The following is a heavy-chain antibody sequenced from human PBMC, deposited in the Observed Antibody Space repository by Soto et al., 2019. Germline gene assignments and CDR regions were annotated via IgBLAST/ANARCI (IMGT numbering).Heavy chain of an antibody. CDR2: ISYDSTKK. J-gene: IGHJ4*02. CDR3: EKDGDRWYTSGWYGIDY. CDR1: GFTFNSYG. D-gene: IGHD6-19*01. Sequence: GGSLRLSCAASGFTFNSYGMHWVRQGPGNGLEWVAYISYDSTKKYYADSVKGRFTITRENSNSNMYVQMNSLRATDTAVDYYEKDGDRWYTSGWYGIDYWGQGTLVTVSS. V-gene: IGHV3-30*18.